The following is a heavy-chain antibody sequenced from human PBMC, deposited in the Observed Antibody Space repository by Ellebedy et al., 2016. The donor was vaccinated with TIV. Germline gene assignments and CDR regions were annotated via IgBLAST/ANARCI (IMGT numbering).Heavy chain of an antibody. CDR3: ARAESGGYAWDY. CDR1: GGTFSSYA. V-gene: IGHV1-69*13. D-gene: IGHD5-12*01. J-gene: IGHJ4*02. CDR2: IIPIFGAA. Sequence: AASVKVSCKASGGTFSSYAINWVRQAPGQGLEWMGGIIPIFGAANYAQKFQGRVSITADDSTSTAYMELSGLRSEDTAIYFCARAESGGYAWDYWGQGTLVTVSS.